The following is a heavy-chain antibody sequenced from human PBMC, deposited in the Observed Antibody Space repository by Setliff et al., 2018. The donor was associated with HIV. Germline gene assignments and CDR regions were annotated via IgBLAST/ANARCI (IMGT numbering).Heavy chain of an antibody. CDR2: INWNGRVT. CDR3: VRGCLTTICDHSFYLDV. J-gene: IGHJ6*03. Sequence: SGGSLRLSCAASGFTFDDYAMTWVRQAPGKGLEWVSGINWNGRVTTYVDSVKGRFTISRDNAKNSLYLQMNSLRAEDTALYYCVRGCLTTICDHSFYLDVWGKGATVTVSS. V-gene: IGHV3-20*04. D-gene: IGHD3-22*01. CDR1: GFTFDDYA.